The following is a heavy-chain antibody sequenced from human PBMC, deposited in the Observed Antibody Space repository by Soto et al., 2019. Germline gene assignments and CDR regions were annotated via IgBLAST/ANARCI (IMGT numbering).Heavy chain of an antibody. Sequence: GGSLRLSCAASGFTFSSYGMHWVRQAPGKGLEWVAVISYDGSNKYYADSVKGRFTISRDNSKNTLYLQMNSLRAEYPAVYYCAKDGITNYYYGMDVWGKGTTDTDSS. CDR2: ISYDGSNK. CDR1: GFTFSSYG. CDR3: AKDGITNYYYGMDV. J-gene: IGHJ6*04. D-gene: IGHD3-3*01. V-gene: IGHV3-30*18.